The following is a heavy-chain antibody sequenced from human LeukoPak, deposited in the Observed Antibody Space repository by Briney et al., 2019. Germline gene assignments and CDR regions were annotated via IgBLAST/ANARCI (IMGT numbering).Heavy chain of an antibody. D-gene: IGHD4-17*01. V-gene: IGHV3-30*18. CDR1: GFTFSSYG. Sequence: GGSLRLSCAASGFTFSSYGMHWVRQAPGKGLEWVAVISYDGSNKYYAASVKGRFTISRDNSKNTLYLQMNSLRAEDTAVYYCAKDAVDYGDSTDYSFDYWGQGTLVTVSS. CDR2: ISYDGSNK. CDR3: AKDAVDYGDSTDYSFDY. J-gene: IGHJ4*02.